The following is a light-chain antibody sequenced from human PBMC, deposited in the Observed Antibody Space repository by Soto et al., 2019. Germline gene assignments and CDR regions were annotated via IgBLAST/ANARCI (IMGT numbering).Light chain of an antibody. CDR2: GAS. J-gene: IGKJ4*01. V-gene: IGKV3-20*01. CDR3: QQYGSSPRN. CDR1: QSVSSSY. Sequence: EIVLTQSPGTLSLSPGERVTLSCRASQSVSSSYLAWYQQKPGQAPRLLIYGASSRATGIPDRFSGSGSGTDFTLTISRLEPEDFAVYYCQQYGSSPRNFGGGTKV.